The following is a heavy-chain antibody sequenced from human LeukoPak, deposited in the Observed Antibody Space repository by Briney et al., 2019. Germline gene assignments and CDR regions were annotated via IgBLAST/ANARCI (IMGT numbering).Heavy chain of an antibody. CDR1: GFTFSGYW. CDR3: ARGGQWLVT. CDR2: INGDGSST. Sequence: GGSLRLSCAASGFTFSGYWMHWVRQAPGKGLVWVSRINGDGSSTIYADSVKGRFTISRDNAKNTLYLQMNSLRDEDTAVYYCARGGQWLVTWGQGTLVTVSS. J-gene: IGHJ4*02. V-gene: IGHV3-74*01. D-gene: IGHD6-19*01.